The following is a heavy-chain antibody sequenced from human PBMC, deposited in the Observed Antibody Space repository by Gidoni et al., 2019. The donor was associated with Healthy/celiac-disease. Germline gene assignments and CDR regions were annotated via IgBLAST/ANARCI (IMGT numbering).Heavy chain of an antibody. Sequence: EVQLVESGGGLVKPGGSLRLSCAASGFTFSSYSMNWVRQAPGKGLEWVSSISSSSSYIYYADSVKGRFTISRDNAKNSLYLQMNSLRAEDTAVDYCARRWGEHCGGDCYGQNDYWGQGTLVTVSS. CDR2: ISSSSSYI. D-gene: IGHD2-21*01. CDR1: GFTFSSYS. J-gene: IGHJ4*02. V-gene: IGHV3-21*01. CDR3: ARRWGEHCGGDCYGQNDY.